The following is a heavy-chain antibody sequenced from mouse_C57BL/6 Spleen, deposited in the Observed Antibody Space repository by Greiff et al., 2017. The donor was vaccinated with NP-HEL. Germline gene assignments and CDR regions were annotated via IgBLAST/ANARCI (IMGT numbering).Heavy chain of an antibody. V-gene: IGHV5-9-1*02. CDR3: TREEGLLRFAY. Sequence: EVQRVESGAGLVKPGGSLKLSCAASGFTFSSYAMSWVRQTPEKRLEWVAYISRGGDYIYYADTVKGRFTISIDNARNTLYLQMSSLKSEDTAMYCCTREEGLLRFAYWGQGTLVTVSA. J-gene: IGHJ3*01. CDR2: ISRGGDYI. CDR1: GFTFSSYA. D-gene: IGHD2-3*01.